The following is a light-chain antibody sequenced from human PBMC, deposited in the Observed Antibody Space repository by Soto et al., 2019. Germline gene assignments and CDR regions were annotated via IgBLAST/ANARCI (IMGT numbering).Light chain of an antibody. J-gene: IGKJ5*01. Sequence: EIVLTQSPDTLSLSPGESATLSCRASQSVSSSYLAWYQQKPGRAPRLLIYGASNRATGIPDRFSGSGSGTDFTLTISRLETEDFAVFNRQKYYYSITFGQGIRREIK. CDR3: QKYYYSIT. V-gene: IGKV3-20*01. CDR1: QSVSSSY. CDR2: GAS.